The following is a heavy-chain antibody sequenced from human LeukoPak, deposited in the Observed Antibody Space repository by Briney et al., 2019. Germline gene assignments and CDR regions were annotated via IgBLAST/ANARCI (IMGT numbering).Heavy chain of an antibody. CDR3: ARQIYDILTGYPSAFDP. D-gene: IGHD3-9*01. CDR1: GGSISSGGYY. Sequence: SETLSLTCSVSGGSISSGGYYRSWIRQHPGKGLEWIGHIYYSGSTYYNPSLKSRVTISVDTSKNQFSLKLSSVTAADTAVYYCARQIYDILTGYPSAFDPWGQGTLVTVSS. J-gene: IGHJ5*02. V-gene: IGHV4-31*03. CDR2: IYYSGST.